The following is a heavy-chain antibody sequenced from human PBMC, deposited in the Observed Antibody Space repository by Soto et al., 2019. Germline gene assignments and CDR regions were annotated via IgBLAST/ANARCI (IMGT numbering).Heavy chain of an antibody. CDR3: ADGVGATGFDC. CDR1: GFTFSNAW. D-gene: IGHD1-26*01. J-gene: IGHJ4*02. Sequence: GGSLRLSCAASGFTFSNAWMNWVRQAPGKGLEWVGRIKTRPQGGTTDYAAPVKGRFTMSRDDSKSTVYLQMNSLKIEDTAVYYCADGVGATGFDCWGQGTLVTVSS. V-gene: IGHV3-15*07. CDR2: IKTRPQGGTT.